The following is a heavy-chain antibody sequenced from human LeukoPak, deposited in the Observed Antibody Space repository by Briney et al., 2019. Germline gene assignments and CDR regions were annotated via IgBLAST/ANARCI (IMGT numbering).Heavy chain of an antibody. CDR1: GDSMRSYY. D-gene: IGHD4-17*01. CDR3: ARDAYGDYDAMLHYYYMDV. J-gene: IGHJ6*03. Sequence: SETLSLTCTVSGDSMRSYYWSWIRQAPGKGLEWLGHMDDRGDSNYNPSLKGRGSISVDTSKNQFSLKLRSVTAADTAVYYCARDAYGDYDAMLHYYYMDVWGKGTTVTVSS. V-gene: IGHV4-59*01. CDR2: MDDRGDS.